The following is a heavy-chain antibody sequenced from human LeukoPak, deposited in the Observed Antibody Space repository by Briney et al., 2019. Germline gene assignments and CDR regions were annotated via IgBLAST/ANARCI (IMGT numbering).Heavy chain of an antibody. CDR2: INHSGST. J-gene: IGHJ4*02. D-gene: IGHD3-22*01. CDR1: GGSFSGYY. V-gene: IGHV4-34*01. Sequence: SETLSLTCAVYGGSFSGYYWSWIRQPPGKGLEWIGEINHSGSTNYNPSLKSRVTISVDTSKNQFSLKLSSVTAADTAVYYCARAPGRKSSGYPHWGQGTLVTVSS. CDR3: ARAPGRKSSGYPH.